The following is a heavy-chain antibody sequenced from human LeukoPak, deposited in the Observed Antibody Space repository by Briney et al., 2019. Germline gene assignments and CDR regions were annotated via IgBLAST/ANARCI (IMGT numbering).Heavy chain of an antibody. CDR1: GFTFSSLA. Sequence: PGRSLRPSCAVSGFTFSSLAIHWVSQAPGRGRGWEGLISYDGTNKDYKENVKGRFTISRNNSKNTQYLQTNSLRAEDTAVYYCAKELFGGGYDYYSGMDVWGQGTTVTVSS. CDR2: ISYDGTNK. J-gene: IGHJ6*02. D-gene: IGHD3-16*01. CDR3: AKELFGGGYDYYSGMDV. V-gene: IGHV3-30*18.